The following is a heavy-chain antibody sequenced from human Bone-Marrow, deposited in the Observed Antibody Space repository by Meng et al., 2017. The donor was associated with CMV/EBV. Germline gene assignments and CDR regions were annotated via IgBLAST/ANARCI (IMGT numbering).Heavy chain of an antibody. CDR1: GGSISRYY. V-gene: IGHV4-59*01. Sequence: SETLSLTCTVSGGSISRYYWSWIRQPPGKGLEYIGYIYYSGSTNYNPSLKSRVTISVDTSKNQVSLKLSSVTAADTAVYYCARVVRGITIFGVVIRGRNWFDPWGQGTLVTFSS. D-gene: IGHD3-3*01. CDR2: IYYSGST. J-gene: IGHJ5*02. CDR3: ARVVRGITIFGVVIRGRNWFDP.